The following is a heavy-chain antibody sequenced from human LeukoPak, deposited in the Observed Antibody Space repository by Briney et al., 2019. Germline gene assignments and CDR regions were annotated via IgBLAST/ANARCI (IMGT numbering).Heavy chain of an antibody. CDR3: AKEGYSYGPGVD. CDR2: ISSSGSAI. Sequence: GGSLRLSCAASGFTFSSYEMNWVRQAPGKGLEWVSYISSSGSAIYYADSVKGRFTISRDNSKNTLYLQMNSLRAEDTAVYYCAKEGYSYGPGVDWGQGTLVTVSS. V-gene: IGHV3-48*03. J-gene: IGHJ4*02. D-gene: IGHD5-18*01. CDR1: GFTFSSYE.